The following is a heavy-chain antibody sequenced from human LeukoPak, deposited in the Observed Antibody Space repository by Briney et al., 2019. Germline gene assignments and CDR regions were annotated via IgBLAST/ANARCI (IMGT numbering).Heavy chain of an antibody. J-gene: IGHJ4*02. Sequence: HAGGSLRLSCVASGITFRSSSMHWVRQAPGKGLEWLAFIRFDGSTKYHADSVKGRFTVSRDNSKSTLNLQMNSLRAEDTAVYYCAQPDFWGQGTLVTVSS. CDR1: GITFRSSS. CDR3: AQPDF. V-gene: IGHV3-30*02. CDR2: IRFDGSTK.